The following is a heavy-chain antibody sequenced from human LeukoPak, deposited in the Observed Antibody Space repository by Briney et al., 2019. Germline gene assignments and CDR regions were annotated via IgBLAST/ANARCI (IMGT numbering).Heavy chain of an antibody. Sequence: SETLSLTCTVSGGSISSYYWSWIRQPPGKGLEWLGYIYYSGSTNYNPSLKSRVTISVDTSKNQFSLKLSSVTAADTAVYYCARRLYIVVVPAAMRGFDYWGQGTLVTVSS. CDR3: ARRLYIVVVPAAMRGFDY. V-gene: IGHV4-59*01. CDR2: IYYSGST. D-gene: IGHD2-2*01. J-gene: IGHJ4*02. CDR1: GGSISSYY.